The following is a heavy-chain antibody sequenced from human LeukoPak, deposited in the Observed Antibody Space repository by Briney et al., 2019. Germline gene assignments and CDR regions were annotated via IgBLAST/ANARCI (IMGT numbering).Heavy chain of an antibody. V-gene: IGHV1-18*01. D-gene: IGHD4-17*01. CDR2: ISVYNGNT. J-gene: IGHJ4*02. CDR3: ARDLSLGPHHYGEPFDY. CDR1: GYTVTNYG. Sequence: ASVKVSCKTSGYTVTNYGISWVRQAPRHGPEWMGGISVYNGNTNYVQKFQGRVSMTTATYTSTAYMELRSLRSDDTAVYYCARDLSLGPHHYGEPFDYWGQGTLVTVSP.